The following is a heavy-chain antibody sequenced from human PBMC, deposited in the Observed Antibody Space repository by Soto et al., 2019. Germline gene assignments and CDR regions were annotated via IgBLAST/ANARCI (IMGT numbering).Heavy chain of an antibody. D-gene: IGHD2-2*01. Sequence: GESLKISCKGSGYSFTSYWIGWVRQMPGKGLEWMGIIYPGDSDIRYSPSFQGQVIISADKSISTAYLQWSSLKASDTAMYYCARLGGYCSSTSYSVFTGYYGMDVWSQGTTVTVSS. V-gene: IGHV5-51*01. CDR3: ARLGGYCSSTSYSVFTGYYGMDV. CDR2: IYPGDSDI. CDR1: GYSFTSYW. J-gene: IGHJ6*02.